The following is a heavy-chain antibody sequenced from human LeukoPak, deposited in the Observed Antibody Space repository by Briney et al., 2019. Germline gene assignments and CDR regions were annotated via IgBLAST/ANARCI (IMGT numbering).Heavy chain of an antibody. D-gene: IGHD4-17*01. Sequence: GGSLRLSCAASGFTFGDYSMSWVRQAPGKGLEWVSGINRKGDRTNYADSVKGRFTISRNNAKNSLYVQMNSLRAEDTALYYWVRSSTDADWGQGTLVTVSS. CDR2: INRKGDRT. CDR1: GFTFGDYS. CDR3: VRSSTDAD. V-gene: IGHV3-20*04. J-gene: IGHJ4*01.